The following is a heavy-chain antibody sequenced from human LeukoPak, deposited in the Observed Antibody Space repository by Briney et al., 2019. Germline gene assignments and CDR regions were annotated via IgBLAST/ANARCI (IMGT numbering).Heavy chain of an antibody. V-gene: IGHV4-59*08. J-gene: IGHJ5*02. CDR1: GASINSHY. Sequence: PSETLSLTCTVSGASINSHYWSWIRQPPGKGLEWIGYIHYTRTTTYNPSLKSRVTISVDTSKNQFSLKLNSVTAADTAVYYCARRDTNLGLDPWGQGTLVTVS. CDR3: ARRDTNLGLDP. CDR2: IHYTRTT. D-gene: IGHD3-16*01.